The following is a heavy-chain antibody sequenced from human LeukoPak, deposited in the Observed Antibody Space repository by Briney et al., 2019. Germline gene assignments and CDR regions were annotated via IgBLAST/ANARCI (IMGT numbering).Heavy chain of an antibody. Sequence: SETLCLTCTVSGGSVSSYYWSWIRQPPGKGLEWIGYIYPSGSADSNPSLKSRVTTSLETSSNRFSLKLSSVTAADTAVYYCARQRRVTLGFFDYWGQGTLVTVSS. CDR1: GGSVSSYY. CDR2: IYPSGSA. V-gene: IGHV4-4*09. CDR3: ARQRRVTLGFFDY. J-gene: IGHJ4*02. D-gene: IGHD3-16*02.